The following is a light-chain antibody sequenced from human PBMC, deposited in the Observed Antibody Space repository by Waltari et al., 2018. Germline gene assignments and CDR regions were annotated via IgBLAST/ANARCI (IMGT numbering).Light chain of an antibody. J-gene: IGLJ3*02. CDR1: SSNLGAGYD. V-gene: IGLV1-40*01. Sequence: QSVLTQPPSMSGAPGQKVTIPRTGGSSNLGAGYDAHWYQQFPGTAPKLLIFGNTKRPSGVPGRFSGSRSGTSASLAIAGLQSEDEAVYYCQSFDSSLSASVFGGGTKLTVL. CDR3: QSFDSSLSASV. CDR2: GNT.